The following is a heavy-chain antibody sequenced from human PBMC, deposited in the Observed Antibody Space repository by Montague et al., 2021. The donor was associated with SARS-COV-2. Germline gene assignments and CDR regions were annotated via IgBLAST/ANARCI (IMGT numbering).Heavy chain of an antibody. V-gene: IGHV4-31*03. Sequence: TLSLTCTVSGGSISSGGYYWSWIRQHPGKGLEWIGYIYYSGSTYYNPSLKSRVTISVDTSKNQFSLKLSSVTAAGTAVYYCARAKGFIVLMVYAMGAFDXWGQGTMVTVSS. CDR2: IYYSGST. J-gene: IGHJ3*02. D-gene: IGHD2-8*01. CDR3: ARAKGFIVLMVYAMGAFDX. CDR1: GGSISSGGYY.